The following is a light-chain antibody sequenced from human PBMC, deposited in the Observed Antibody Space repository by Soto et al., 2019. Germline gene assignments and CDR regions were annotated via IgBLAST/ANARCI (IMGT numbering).Light chain of an antibody. J-gene: IGKJ5*01. Sequence: IQLTKSPSSLSASVGDRVAITCRASQDIDNYLAWYQQKPAKPPNLLISIASTLQRGVPSRFSGSGSGTDFPLTISSLQAEDFATYYCQQLSYYPITFGQGTRLEI. V-gene: IGKV1-9*01. CDR1: QDIDNY. CDR3: QQLSYYPIT. CDR2: IAS.